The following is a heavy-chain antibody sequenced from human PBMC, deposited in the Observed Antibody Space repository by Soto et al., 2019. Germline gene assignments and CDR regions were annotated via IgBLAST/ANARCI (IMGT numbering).Heavy chain of an antibody. CDR3: ARVRVIRGVIPSHFGL. CDR2: IIPLYGTV. J-gene: IGHJ4*02. Sequence: QAHLAQSGAEVKKPGSSVTVSCKASGGTFNSYGISWVRQAPGQGLDWMGVIIPLYGTVNYAQKFQGRVSITADKSPGTAYMGPNRLRSDDTAVYYCARVRVIRGVIPSHFGLWGQGTQVTVSS. D-gene: IGHD3-10*01. CDR1: GGTFNSYG. V-gene: IGHV1-69*06.